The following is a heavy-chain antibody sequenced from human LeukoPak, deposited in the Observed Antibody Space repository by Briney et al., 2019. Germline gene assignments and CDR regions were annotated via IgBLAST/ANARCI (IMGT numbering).Heavy chain of an antibody. Sequence: SGGSLRLSCAVSGFTFSTYAMHWVRQAPGKGLEYVSAISGNGRTTYYATSVKGRFTISRDNSKSTLYLQMGSLRPEDMAVYYCARINRDDYGDYASDYWGRGTLVTVSS. CDR3: ARINRDDYGDYASDY. V-gene: IGHV3-64*01. J-gene: IGHJ4*02. D-gene: IGHD4-17*01. CDR2: ISGNGRTT. CDR1: GFTFSTYA.